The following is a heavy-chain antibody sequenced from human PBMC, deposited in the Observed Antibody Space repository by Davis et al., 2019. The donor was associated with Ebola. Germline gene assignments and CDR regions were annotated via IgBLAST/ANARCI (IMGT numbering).Heavy chain of an antibody. CDR1: GGSFSGYY. CDR3: ARAPEVGWGSSWYLTNGWFDP. CDR2: INHSGST. Sequence: MPSETLSLTCAVYGGSFSGYYWSWIRQPPGKGLEWIGEINHSGSTNYNPSLKSRVTISVDTSKNQFSLKLSSVTAADTAVYYCARAPEVGWGSSWYLTNGWFDPWGQGTLVTVSS. J-gene: IGHJ5*02. D-gene: IGHD6-13*01. V-gene: IGHV4-34*01.